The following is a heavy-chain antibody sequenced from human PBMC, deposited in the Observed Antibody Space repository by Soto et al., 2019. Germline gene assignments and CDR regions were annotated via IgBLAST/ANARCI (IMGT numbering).Heavy chain of an antibody. J-gene: IGHJ6*02. D-gene: IGHD2-2*01. CDR3: ATGGGCSSTSCYPPYYYYGMDV. Sequence: SVKVSCKASGGTFSSYAISWVRQAPGQGLEWMGGIIPIFDTANYAQKFQDRVTITADKSTSTAYMELSSLRSEDTAVYYCATGGGCSSTSCYPPYYYYGMDVWGQGTTVTVSS. CDR1: GGTFSSYA. V-gene: IGHV1-69*06. CDR2: IIPIFDTA.